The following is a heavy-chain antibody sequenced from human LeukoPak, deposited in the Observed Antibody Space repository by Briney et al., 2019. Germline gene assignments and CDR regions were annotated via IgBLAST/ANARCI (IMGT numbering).Heavy chain of an antibody. J-gene: IGHJ4*02. CDR2: IIPIFGTT. V-gene: IGHV1-69*05. CDR1: GGTFSSYA. Sequence: GASVKLSCEASGGTFSSYAIRWVRQAPGKGLEWVGKIIPIFGTTNYAQKLQGSVTITTDDSTSTAYMQLSSLRSEDAAVYYCARDLSSGYYVRTHHFDYWGQGTLVTVSS. CDR3: ARDLSSGYYVRTHHFDY. D-gene: IGHD3-22*01.